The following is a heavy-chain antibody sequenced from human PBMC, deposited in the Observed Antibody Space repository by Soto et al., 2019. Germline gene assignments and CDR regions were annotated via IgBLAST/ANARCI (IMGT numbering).Heavy chain of an antibody. J-gene: IGHJ4*02. V-gene: IGHV3-30*03. CDR1: GFTFSSYG. CDR3: ATESIPIAVAGRLDY. CDR2: ISYDGSNK. Sequence: VGSLRLSCAASGFTFSSYGMHWVRQAPGKGLEWVAVISYDGSNKYYAGSVKGRFTISRDNSKNTLYLQMNSLRAEDTAVYYCATESIPIAVAGRLDYWGQGTLVTVSS. D-gene: IGHD6-19*01.